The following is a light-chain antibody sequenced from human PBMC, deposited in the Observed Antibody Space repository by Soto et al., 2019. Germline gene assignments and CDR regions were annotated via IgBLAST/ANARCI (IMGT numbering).Light chain of an antibody. CDR3: QHFGTTPWT. V-gene: IGKV3-20*01. CDR1: QSFSSNS. J-gene: IGKJ1*01. CDR2: GTS. Sequence: DIVLTQSPGTLSVSPGERATLSCRASQSFSSNSLAWYQQKPGQAPRLLIYGTSSRATGVSDRFSGSGSGTDFTLTINSLEPEDFAVYYCQHFGTTPWTFGQGTKVEIK.